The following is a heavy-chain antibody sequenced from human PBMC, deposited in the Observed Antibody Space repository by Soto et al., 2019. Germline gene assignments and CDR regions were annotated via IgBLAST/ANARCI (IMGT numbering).Heavy chain of an antibody. J-gene: IGHJ4*02. CDR2: IWYDGSNK. D-gene: IGHD5-18*01. CDR3: ARDLSRGYSYDWDY. CDR1: GFTFSSYG. V-gene: IGHV3-33*01. Sequence: QVQLVESGGGVVQPGRSLRLSCAASGFTFSSYGMHWVRQAPGKGLEWVAVIWYDGSNKYYADSVKGRFTISRDNSKNTLYLQMNSLRAEDTAVYYCARDLSRGYSYDWDYWGQGTLVTVSS.